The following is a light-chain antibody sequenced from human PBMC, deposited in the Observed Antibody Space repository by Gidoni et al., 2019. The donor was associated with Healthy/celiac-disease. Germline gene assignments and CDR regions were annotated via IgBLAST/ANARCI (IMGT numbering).Light chain of an antibody. CDR3: MQALQTPYT. Sequence: PSISCRSSQSLLHSNGYNYLDWYLQEPGQSPQLLIYLGSNRASGVPDRFSGSGSGTDFTLKISRVEAEDVGVYYCMQALQTPYTFGQGTKLEIK. V-gene: IGKV2-28*01. CDR2: LGS. J-gene: IGKJ2*01. CDR1: QSLLHSNGYNY.